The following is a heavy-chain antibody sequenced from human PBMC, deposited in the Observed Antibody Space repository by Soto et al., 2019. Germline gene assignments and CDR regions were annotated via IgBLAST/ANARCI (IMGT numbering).Heavy chain of an antibody. Sequence: VQLVESGGGLVQPGGSLRLSCAASGFTFSSYDMNWVRQAPGKGLEGVSYIRSSSRIIYYADSVKGRFTISSDNAKNSLYLQMNSLRDEDTALYYCARDELGVTLNNWFDPWGQGTLVTVAS. CDR2: IRSSSRII. D-gene: IGHD7-27*01. CDR3: ARDELGVTLNNWFDP. J-gene: IGHJ5*02. V-gene: IGHV3-48*02. CDR1: GFTFSSYD.